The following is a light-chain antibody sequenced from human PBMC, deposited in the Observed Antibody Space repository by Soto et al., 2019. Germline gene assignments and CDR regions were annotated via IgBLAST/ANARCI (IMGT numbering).Light chain of an antibody. J-gene: IGLJ2*01. Sequence: SYELTQPPSVSVAPGKTARITCGGNNIGSKSVHWYQQKPGQAPVLVIYYDSDRPSGIPERFSGSNSWNTATLTISRVEAGDEADYYCQVWDSSSDHPFGGGTKLTVL. CDR2: YDS. V-gene: IGLV3-21*04. CDR1: NIGSKS. CDR3: QVWDSSSDHP.